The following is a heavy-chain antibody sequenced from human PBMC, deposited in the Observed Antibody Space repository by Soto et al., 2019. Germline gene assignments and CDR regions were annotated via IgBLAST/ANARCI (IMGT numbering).Heavy chain of an antibody. CDR1: GGTFSSYA. J-gene: IGHJ6*02. CDR3: ARSQGGSSSLDIYYYYYYGMDV. D-gene: IGHD2-15*01. CDR2: IIPIFGTA. Sequence: QVQLVQSGAEVKKPGSSVKVYCKAPGGTFSSYAISWVRQAPGQGLEWMGGIIPIFGTAKYAQKFQGRVTITADESTSTGYMELSSLRSEDTAVYYCARSQGGSSSLDIYYYYYYGMDVWGQGTTVTVYS. V-gene: IGHV1-69*01.